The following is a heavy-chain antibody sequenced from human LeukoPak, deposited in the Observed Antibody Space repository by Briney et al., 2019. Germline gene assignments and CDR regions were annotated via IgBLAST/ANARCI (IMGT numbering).Heavy chain of an antibody. V-gene: IGHV4-61*02. CDR2: IYTSGST. Sequence: SETLSLTCTVSGGTISSGSNYWSWIGQPAGKGLEWIGRIYTSGSTNYNPSLKSRATISVDTSKNQFSLKLSSVTAADTAVYYCARGIGVVPAAIEWFDPWGQGTLVTVSS. D-gene: IGHD2-2*02. CDR3: ARGIGVVPAAIEWFDP. J-gene: IGHJ5*02. CDR1: GGTISSGSNY.